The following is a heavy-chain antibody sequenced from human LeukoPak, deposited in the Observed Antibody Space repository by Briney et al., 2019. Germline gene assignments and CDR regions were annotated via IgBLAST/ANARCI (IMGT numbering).Heavy chain of an antibody. CDR1: GVSFSGYY. CDR2: INHSGST. J-gene: IGHJ3*02. Sequence: SETLSLTCAVYGVSFSGYYWSWIRQPPGKGLEWIGEINHSGSTNYNPYLKSRVTISVDTSKNQFSLKLSSVTAADTAVYYCARYRAEPGGQPTDSSGPIWGNDAFDIWGQGTMVTVSS. CDR3: ARYRAEPGGQPTDSSGPIWGNDAFDI. D-gene: IGHD3-22*01. V-gene: IGHV4-34*01.